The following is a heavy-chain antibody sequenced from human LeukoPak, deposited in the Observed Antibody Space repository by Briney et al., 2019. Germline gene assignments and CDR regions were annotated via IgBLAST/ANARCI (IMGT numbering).Heavy chain of an antibody. CDR2: INHSVST. V-gene: IGHV4-34*01. CDR1: GGSFSVYY. J-gene: IGHJ4*02. D-gene: IGHD1-14*01. CDR3: ARGNRDLGDY. Sequence: SETLSLTCAVYGGSFSVYYSSCIRQPPRKGLECIVEINHSVSTNYNPSLKSLVTISLDTSKNQFSLKLSSATAADTAVYYCARGNRDLGDYWGQGTLVTVSS.